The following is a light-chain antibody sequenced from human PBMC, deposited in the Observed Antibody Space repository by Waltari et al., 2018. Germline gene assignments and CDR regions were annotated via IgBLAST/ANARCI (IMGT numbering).Light chain of an antibody. CDR3: MQGTHWPRT. CDR1: QSLVHSDGNTY. CDR2: KVS. Sequence: DVVMTQSPLSLPVTLGQPASISCRSSQSLVHSDGNTYLNWFQQRPGQSPRSLIYKVSKRDSGVPDIFSGSGSGTDFTLKINRVEAEDVGVYYCMQGTHWPRTFGQGTKVQIK. V-gene: IGKV2-30*02. J-gene: IGKJ1*01.